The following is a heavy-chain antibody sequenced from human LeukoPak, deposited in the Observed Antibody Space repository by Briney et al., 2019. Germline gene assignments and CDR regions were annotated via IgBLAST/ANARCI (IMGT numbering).Heavy chain of an antibody. Sequence: ASVKVSCKASGGTFSSYAISWVRQAPGQGLEWMGRIIPILGIANYAQKFQGRVTITADKSTSTAYMELSSLRSEDTAVYYCAGKYYYDSSGYIDAFDIWGRGTMVTVSS. D-gene: IGHD3-22*01. V-gene: IGHV1-69*04. CDR1: GGTFSSYA. J-gene: IGHJ3*02. CDR3: AGKYYYDSSGYIDAFDI. CDR2: IIPILGIA.